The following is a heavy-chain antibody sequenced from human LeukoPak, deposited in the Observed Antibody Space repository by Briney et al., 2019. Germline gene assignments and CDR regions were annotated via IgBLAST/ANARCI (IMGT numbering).Heavy chain of an antibody. Sequence: PGGSLRLSCAASGFTFSSYGMHWVRQAPGKGLEWVAVISYDGSNKYYADSVKGRFTISRDNSKNTLYLQMNSLRAEDTAVYYCAKTRGEGLVDYWGQGTLVTVSS. CDR3: AKTRGEGLVDY. V-gene: IGHV3-30*18. D-gene: IGHD3-10*01. CDR1: GFTFSSYG. J-gene: IGHJ4*02. CDR2: ISYDGSNK.